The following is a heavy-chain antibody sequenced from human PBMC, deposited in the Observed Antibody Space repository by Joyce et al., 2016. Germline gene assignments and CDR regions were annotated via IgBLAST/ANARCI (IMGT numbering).Heavy chain of an antibody. CDR2: IYYSGST. V-gene: IGHV4-39*01. Sequence: QLQLQESGPGLVKPSETLSLTCTVSGGSISSGFYYWGWIRRPPGKGLEWIGRIYYSGSTYYNPALKSRVTISVDTSKNQFSLKLTSVTAADTAVHYCARHVRSAAAFDYWGQGTLVTVSS. CDR3: ARHVRSAAAFDY. J-gene: IGHJ4*02. CDR1: GGSISSGFYY. D-gene: IGHD6-25*01.